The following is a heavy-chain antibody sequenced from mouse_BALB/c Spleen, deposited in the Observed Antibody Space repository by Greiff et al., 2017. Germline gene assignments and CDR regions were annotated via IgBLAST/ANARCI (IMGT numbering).Heavy chain of an antibody. D-gene: IGHD1-2*01. Sequence: VQLKESGPGLVKPSQSLSLTCTVTGYSITSDYAWNWIRQFPGNKLEWMGYISYSGSTSYNPSLKSRISITRDTSKNQFFLQLNSVTTEDTATYYCARCYYGSPFAYWGQGTLVTVSA. CDR1: GYSITSDYA. CDR2: ISYSGST. V-gene: IGHV3-2*02. CDR3: ARCYYGSPFAY. J-gene: IGHJ3*01.